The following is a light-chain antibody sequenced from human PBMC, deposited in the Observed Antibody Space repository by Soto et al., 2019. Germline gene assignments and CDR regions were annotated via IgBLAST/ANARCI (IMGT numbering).Light chain of an antibody. CDR2: WAS. J-gene: IGKJ4*01. V-gene: IGKV4-1*01. Sequence: DIVMTQSPDSLAVSLGERDTIHCRSSQSLFTTYNNKNFVAWYQQKPGQPPQLLISWASTRESGVPDRFSGSGSGTDFTLTISRLQAEDVAVYYCRQYYSVPLTFGGGTEVEIK. CDR3: RQYYSVPLT. CDR1: QSLFTTYNNKNF.